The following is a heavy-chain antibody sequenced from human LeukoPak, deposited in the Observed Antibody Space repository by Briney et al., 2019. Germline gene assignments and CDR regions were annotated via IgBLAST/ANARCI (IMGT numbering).Heavy chain of an antibody. J-gene: IGHJ6*03. CDR2: ITHTGGS. D-gene: IGHD1-26*01. V-gene: IGHV4-34*01. CDR3: ARGNSGSHWGDHYFYMDV. Sequence: SETLSLTCAVYGGSFRGYFWGWIRQPPGKGLEWLGEITHTGGSNYNPSLMSRVSVSLDTSKSQFSLKLTSLTAADTAVYYCARGNSGSHWGDHYFYMDVWGKGTTVTVSS. CDR1: GGSFRGYF.